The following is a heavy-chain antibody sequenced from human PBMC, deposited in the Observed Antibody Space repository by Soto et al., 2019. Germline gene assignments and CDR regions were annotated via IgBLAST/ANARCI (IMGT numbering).Heavy chain of an antibody. D-gene: IGHD2-21*02. V-gene: IGHV3-7*03. Sequence: GGSLRLSCEVSGFTFSMYSMSWVRQSPGKGLERVAKIPQEGVDGHYADSVKGRFTISRDNGKNSLYLQLNNLRAEDTAVYYCARDHLILPAHDFFYGSDVWGRGPRSPSP. CDR3: ARDHLILPAHDFFYGSDV. CDR1: GFTFSMYS. CDR2: IPQEGVDG. J-gene: IGHJ6*02.